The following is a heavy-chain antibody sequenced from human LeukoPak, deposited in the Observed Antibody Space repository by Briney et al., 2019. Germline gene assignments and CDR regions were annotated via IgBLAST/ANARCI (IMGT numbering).Heavy chain of an antibody. V-gene: IGHV1-69*13. J-gene: IGHJ6*03. CDR3: ARVAGYSSSSWDYYYMDV. CDR1: GGTFSSYA. CDR2: IIPIFGTA. Sequence: GASVKVSCKASGGTFSSYAISWVRQAPGQGLEWMGGIIPIFGTANYAQKFQGRVTITADESTGTAYMELSSLRSEDTAVYYCARVAGYSSSSWDYYYMDVWGKGTTVTVSS. D-gene: IGHD6-6*01.